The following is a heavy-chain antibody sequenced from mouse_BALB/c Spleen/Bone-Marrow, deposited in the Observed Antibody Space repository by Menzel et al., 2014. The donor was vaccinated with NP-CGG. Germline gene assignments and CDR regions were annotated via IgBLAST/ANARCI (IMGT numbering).Heavy chain of an antibody. J-gene: IGHJ3*01. CDR1: GFTFSDFY. CDR2: SRNRAKYYTT. D-gene: IGHD2-10*02. CDR3: ARDVGYGNYFVY. Sequence: EVKLMDSGGGLVQPGDSLRLSCATSGFTFSDFYMEWVRQPPGKRLEWIATSRNRAKYYTTEYSASVKGRFIVSRDTSQSVLYLQMNALRAEDTAIYYCARDVGYGNYFVYWGQGTLVTVSA. V-gene: IGHV7-1*02.